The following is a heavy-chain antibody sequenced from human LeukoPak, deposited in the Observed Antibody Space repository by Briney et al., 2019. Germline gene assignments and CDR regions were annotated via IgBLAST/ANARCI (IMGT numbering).Heavy chain of an antibody. CDR1: GFTVSSNY. CDR3: ARAYYYDSSGYYGAFDY. Sequence: PGGSLRLSCAASGFTVSSNYMSWVRHAPGKGLEWVSVIYSGGSTYYADSVKGRFTISRDNSKNTLYLQMNSLRAEDTAVYYCARAYYYDSSGYYGAFDYWGQGTLVTVSS. V-gene: IGHV3-53*01. CDR2: IYSGGST. D-gene: IGHD3-22*01. J-gene: IGHJ4*02.